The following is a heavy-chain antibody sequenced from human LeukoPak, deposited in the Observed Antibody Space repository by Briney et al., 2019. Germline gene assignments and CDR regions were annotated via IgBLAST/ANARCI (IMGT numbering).Heavy chain of an antibody. J-gene: IGHJ4*02. V-gene: IGHV3-9*01. Sequence: GGSLRLSCAASGFTFSSYWMHWVRQAPGKGLEWVSGISWDGVTLGYVGSVKGRFTISRDNAKNSLYLQMNSLRTEDTAFYYCAKDIMGSSSWYAFDSWGQGTLVTVSS. CDR1: GFTFSSYW. CDR2: ISWDGVTL. CDR3: AKDIMGSSSWYAFDS. D-gene: IGHD6-13*01.